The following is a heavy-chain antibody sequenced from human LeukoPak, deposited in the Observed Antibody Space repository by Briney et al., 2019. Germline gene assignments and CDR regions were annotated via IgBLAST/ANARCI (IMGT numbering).Heavy chain of an antibody. CDR1: GGSISSSSYS. V-gene: IGHV4-39*07. J-gene: IGHJ4*02. CDR3: ARGLRLWRTDY. Sequence: SETLSLTCTVSGGSISSSSYSWSWIRQPPGKGLEWIGEINHSGSTNYNPSLKSRVTISVDTSKNQFSLKLSSVTAADTAVYYCARGLRLWRTDYWGQGTLVTVSS. CDR2: INHSGST. D-gene: IGHD2-21*01.